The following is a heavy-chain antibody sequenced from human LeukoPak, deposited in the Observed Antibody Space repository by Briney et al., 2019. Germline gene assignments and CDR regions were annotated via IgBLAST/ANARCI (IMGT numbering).Heavy chain of an antibody. CDR1: GFTFSSYS. V-gene: IGHV3-21*01. D-gene: IGHD6-19*01. CDR2: ISSSSSYI. CDR3: ARDRLGGIAVAGRRWFDP. Sequence: GGSLRLSCAASGFTFSSYSMNWVRQAPGKGLEWVSSISSSSSYIYYADSVKGRFTISRDNAKNSLYLQMNSLRAEDTAVYYCARDRLGGIAVAGRRWFDPWGQGTLVTVSS. J-gene: IGHJ5*02.